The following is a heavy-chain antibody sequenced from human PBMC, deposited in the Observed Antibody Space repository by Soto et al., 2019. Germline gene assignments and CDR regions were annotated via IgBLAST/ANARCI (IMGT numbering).Heavy chain of an antibody. Sequence: EVQLVESGGGLGKPGGSLRLSCAASGFTFSNYGMNWVRQAPGKGLEWVSSIGGRSTYIYYADSVKGRFTISRDSAKNSVYLQMNSLRAEDTAVYYCARDASSNLAAGTRFDPWGQGILVTVSS. CDR1: GFTFSNYG. CDR2: IGGRSTYI. D-gene: IGHD6-13*01. J-gene: IGHJ5*02. CDR3: ARDASSNLAAGTRFDP. V-gene: IGHV3-21*01.